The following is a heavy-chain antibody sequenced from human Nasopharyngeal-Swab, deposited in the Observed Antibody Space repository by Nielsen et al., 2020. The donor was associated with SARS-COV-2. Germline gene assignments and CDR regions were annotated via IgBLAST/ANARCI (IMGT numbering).Heavy chain of an antibody. D-gene: IGHD3-10*01. J-gene: IGHJ4*02. CDR3: ARMGGSGFDY. CDR2: IKQDGSEK. V-gene: IGHV3-7*01. Sequence: GESLKISCAASGFTFSSYWMSWVRQAPGKGLEWVANIKQDGSEKYYVDSAKGRFTISRDNAKNSLYLQMNSLRAEDTAVYYCARMGGSGFDYWGQGTLVTVSS. CDR1: GFTFSSYW.